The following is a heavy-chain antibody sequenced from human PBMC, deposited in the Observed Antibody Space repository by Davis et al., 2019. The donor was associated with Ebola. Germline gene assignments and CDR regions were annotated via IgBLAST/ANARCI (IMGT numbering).Heavy chain of an antibody. V-gene: IGHV3-30*03. CDR2: ISYDGSNK. D-gene: IGHD6-19*01. J-gene: IGHJ4*02. CDR1: GFTFSSYG. Sequence: GESLKISCAASGFTFSSYGMHWVRQAPGKGLEWVAVISYDGSNKYYADSVKGRFTISRDNSKNTLYLQMNSLRAEDTAVYYCARDSHSSGWYVFDYWGQGTLVTVSS. CDR3: ARDSHSSGWYVFDY.